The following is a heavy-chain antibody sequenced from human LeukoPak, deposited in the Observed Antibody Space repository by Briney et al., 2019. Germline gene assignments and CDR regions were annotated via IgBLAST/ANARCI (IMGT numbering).Heavy chain of an antibody. D-gene: IGHD5-12*01. V-gene: IGHV3-30-3*01. J-gene: IGHJ4*02. Sequence: GRSLRLSCAAPGFTFSSYTMHWVRQAPGKGLEWVALISYDGSNKYYVDSVKGRFTISRDNSKNTLYLQMNSLRVEDTAVYYCARSRGVSGYDFAYWGQGTLVTVSS. CDR1: GFTFSSYT. CDR2: ISYDGSNK. CDR3: ARSRGVSGYDFAY.